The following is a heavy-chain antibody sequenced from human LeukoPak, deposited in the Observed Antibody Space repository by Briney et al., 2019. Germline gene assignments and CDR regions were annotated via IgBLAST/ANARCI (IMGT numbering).Heavy chain of an antibody. CDR1: GGSFSDYW. D-gene: IGHD3/OR15-3a*01. Sequence: SETLSLTCAISGGSFSDYWWSWIRQAPGKGLEWLGQINHFGSTHYNPSLSNRVNIFGDKSSNQFSLTLSSLTAADTAVYFCARGSIRYMVTNLDSWGQGVLVSVTS. J-gene: IGHJ1*01. CDR3: ARGSIRYMVTNLDS. V-gene: IGHV4-34*01. CDR2: INHFGST.